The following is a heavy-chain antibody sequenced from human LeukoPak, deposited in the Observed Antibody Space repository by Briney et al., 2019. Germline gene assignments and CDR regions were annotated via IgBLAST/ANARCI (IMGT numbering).Heavy chain of an antibody. V-gene: IGHV3-74*01. Sequence: GGSLRLSCAVSGFTFSCYWMHWVRQAPGKGLVWVSHINSDESSTTYADSVKGRFTISRDNAKNTLYLQMNSLSAEDTAVYYCARGVFYGATDYWGQGTLVTVSS. CDR2: INSDESST. CDR3: ARGVFYGATDY. J-gene: IGHJ4*02. D-gene: IGHD4/OR15-4a*01. CDR1: GFTFSCYW.